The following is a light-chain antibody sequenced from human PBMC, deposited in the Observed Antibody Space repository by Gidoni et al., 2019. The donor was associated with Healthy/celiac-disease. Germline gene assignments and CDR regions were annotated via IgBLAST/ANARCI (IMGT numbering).Light chain of an antibody. V-gene: IGKV3-11*01. CDR1: QSVSSD. CDR3: QQRSNWPLT. CDR2: DAS. J-gene: IGKJ4*01. Sequence: EIVLTQSPAPLSLSPGERATLSCRASQSVSSDLAWYQQKPGQAPRPLIYDASNRATCIPARFSGSGSVTDFTLTISSLDPEDFAVYYCQQRSNWPLTFGGGTKVEIK.